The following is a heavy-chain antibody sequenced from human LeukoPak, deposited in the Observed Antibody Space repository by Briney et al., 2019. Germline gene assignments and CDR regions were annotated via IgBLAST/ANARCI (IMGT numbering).Heavy chain of an antibody. CDR1: GFTFSSYA. J-gene: IGHJ5*02. CDR2: ISYDGSNK. CDR3: ARDCLGGSEYYDSSGYGS. Sequence: GRSLRLSCAASGFTFSSYAMHWVRQAPGKGLEWVAVISYDGSNKYYADSVKGRFTISRDNAKNSLYLQMNSLRAEDTAVYYCARDCLGGSEYYDSSGYGSWGQGTLVTVSS. V-gene: IGHV3-30-3*01. D-gene: IGHD3-22*01.